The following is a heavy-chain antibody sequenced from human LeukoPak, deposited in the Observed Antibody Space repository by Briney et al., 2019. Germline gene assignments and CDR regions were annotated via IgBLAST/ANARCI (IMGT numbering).Heavy chain of an antibody. J-gene: IGHJ4*02. CDR2: IRSKAYGGTT. V-gene: IGHV3-49*04. D-gene: IGHD6-13*01. Sequence: GGSLRLSCTASGFTFGDYAMSWARQAPGKGLEWVGFIRSKAYGGTTEYAASVKGRFTISRDDSKSIAYLQMNSLKTEDTAVYYCTREAAAGTSHFDYWGQGTLVTVSS. CDR3: TREAAAGTSHFDY. CDR1: GFTFGDYA.